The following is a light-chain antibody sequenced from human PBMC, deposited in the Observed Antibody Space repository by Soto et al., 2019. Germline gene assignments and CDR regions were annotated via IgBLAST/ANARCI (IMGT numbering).Light chain of an antibody. J-gene: IGKJ1*01. V-gene: IGKV3-11*01. CDR2: DVS. CDR3: QHRSGWPPWT. Sequence: EIVLTRSPATLSLSPGERATLSCRASQSVSTYLAWYQQKPGQAPRLLIYDVSDRATGIPARFSGSGSGTNFTLTISGLEPEDFAVYYCQHRSGWPPWTFGQGTKVQI. CDR1: QSVSTY.